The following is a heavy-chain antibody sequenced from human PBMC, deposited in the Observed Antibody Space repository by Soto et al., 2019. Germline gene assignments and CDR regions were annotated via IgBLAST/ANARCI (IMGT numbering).Heavy chain of an antibody. CDR1: GYRFTTYS. Sequence: GESLKISCKASGYRFTTYSIGWVRQMPGKGLEWMGIIYPDDSDTRYSPSFQGQVTISVDKSISTAYLQWSSLKASDTAIYYCARRSHPYSGYSNNWFDLWGQGTLVTVSS. V-gene: IGHV5-51*01. J-gene: IGHJ5*02. CDR2: IYPDDSDT. D-gene: IGHD5-12*01. CDR3: ARRSHPYSGYSNNWFDL.